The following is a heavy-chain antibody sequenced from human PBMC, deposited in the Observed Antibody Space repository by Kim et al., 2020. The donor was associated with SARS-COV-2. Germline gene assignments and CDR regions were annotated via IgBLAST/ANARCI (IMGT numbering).Heavy chain of an antibody. CDR1: GGSISSYY. V-gene: IGHV4-59*01. CDR3: ARGILSGYSYGPYAFDI. Sequence: SETLSLTCTVSGGSISSYYWSWIRQPPGKGLEWIGYIYYSGSTNYNPSLKSRVTISVDTSNNQFSLKLSSVTAADTAVYYCARGILSGYSYGPYAFDIWGQGTMVTVSS. J-gene: IGHJ3*02. D-gene: IGHD5-18*01. CDR2: IYYSGST.